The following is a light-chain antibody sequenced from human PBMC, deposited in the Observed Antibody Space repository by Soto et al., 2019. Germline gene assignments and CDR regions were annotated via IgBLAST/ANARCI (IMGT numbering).Light chain of an antibody. J-gene: IGLJ1*01. CDR1: SSDIGVYNY. Sequence: QSFLTQPRSVSGSPGQSVTISCTGTSSDIGVYNYVSWYQQLPGKAPKLLISDVTKRPSGVPDRFSGSKSGNTASLTISGLQAEDEADYYCCSYAGAYIYVFGTGTKVTVL. CDR2: DVT. CDR3: CSYAGAYIYV. V-gene: IGLV2-11*01.